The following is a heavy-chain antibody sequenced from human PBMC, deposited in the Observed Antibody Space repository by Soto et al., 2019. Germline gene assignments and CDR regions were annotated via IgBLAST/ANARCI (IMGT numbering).Heavy chain of an antibody. Sequence: PSETVSLTCAVSGGSNSRGGFSWSWIRQPPGKGLGWIGYIYHSGSXYYNPSLKSRVTISVDRSKNQFSLKLSSVTAADTAVYYCARGSGYYSYWGQGTLVTVSS. V-gene: IGHV4-30-2*01. J-gene: IGHJ4*02. D-gene: IGHD3-3*01. CDR1: GGSNSRGGFS. CDR2: IYHSGSX. CDR3: ARGSGYYSY.